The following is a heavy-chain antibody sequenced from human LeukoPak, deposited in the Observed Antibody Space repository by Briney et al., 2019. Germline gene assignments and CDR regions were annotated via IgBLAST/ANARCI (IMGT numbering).Heavy chain of an antibody. J-gene: IGHJ3*02. D-gene: IGHD2-2*02. CDR3: VAVVPAAIPHDAFDI. CDR1: GYTFTSYD. V-gene: IGHV1-8*01. Sequence: ASVKVSCKASGYTFTSYDINWVRQATGQGLEWMGWMNPNSGNTGYAQKFQGRVTMTEDTSTDTAYMELSSLRSEDTAVYYCVAVVPAAIPHDAFDIWGQGTMVTVSS. CDR2: MNPNSGNT.